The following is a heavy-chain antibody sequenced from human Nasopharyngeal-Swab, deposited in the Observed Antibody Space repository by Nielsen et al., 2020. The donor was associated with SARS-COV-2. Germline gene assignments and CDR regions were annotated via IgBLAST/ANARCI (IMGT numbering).Heavy chain of an antibody. Sequence: GGSLRLSCAASGFTFSSYSMNWVRQAPGKGLEWVSYISSSSTIYYADSVKGRFTISRDNAKNSLYLQMNSLRDEDTAVYYFSLFCLPYYDMCTGYSWFDPWGQGTLVTVSS. CDR3: SLFCLPYYDMCTGYSWFDP. CDR2: ISSSSTI. CDR1: GFTFSSYS. D-gene: IGHD3-9*01. V-gene: IGHV3-48*02. J-gene: IGHJ5*02.